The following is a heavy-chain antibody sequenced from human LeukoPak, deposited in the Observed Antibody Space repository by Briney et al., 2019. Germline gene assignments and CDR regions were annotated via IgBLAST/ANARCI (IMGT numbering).Heavy chain of an antibody. Sequence: GGSLRLSCVGSGFTFTSYWMHWVRQAPGKGLVWVSRINSDGSTTDYADSVKGRFTISRDNAKNTLYLQMNSLRVEDTAVYYCARGKLNWFDPWGQGTLVTVSS. CDR3: ARGKLNWFDP. D-gene: IGHD3-10*01. V-gene: IGHV3-74*01. CDR1: GFTFTSYW. J-gene: IGHJ5*02. CDR2: INSDGSTT.